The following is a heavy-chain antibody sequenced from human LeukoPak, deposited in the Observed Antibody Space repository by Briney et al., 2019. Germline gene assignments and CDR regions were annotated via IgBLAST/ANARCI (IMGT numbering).Heavy chain of an antibody. Sequence: NSSETLSLTCAVYGGSFSGYYWSWIRQPPGKGLEWIGEINHSGSTNYNPSLKSRVTISVDTSKNQFSLKLSSVTAADTAVYYCARVYHYFDYWGQGTLVTVSS. CDR3: ARVYHYFDY. D-gene: IGHD5/OR15-5a*01. V-gene: IGHV4-34*01. J-gene: IGHJ4*02. CDR2: INHSGST. CDR1: GGSFSGYY.